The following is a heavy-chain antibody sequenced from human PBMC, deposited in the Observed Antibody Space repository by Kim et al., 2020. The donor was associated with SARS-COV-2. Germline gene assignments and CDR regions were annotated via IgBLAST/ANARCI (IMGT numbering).Heavy chain of an antibody. D-gene: IGHD1-7*01. CDR3: ARHFRLELRGDAFDI. V-gene: IGHV5-51*01. J-gene: IGHJ3*02. Sequence: PSFQGQVTISADKSISTAYLQWSSLKASDTAMYYCARHFRLELRGDAFDIWGQGTMVTVSS.